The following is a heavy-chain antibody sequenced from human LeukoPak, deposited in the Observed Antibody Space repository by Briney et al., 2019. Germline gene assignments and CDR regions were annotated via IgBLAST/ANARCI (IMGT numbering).Heavy chain of an antibody. D-gene: IGHD3-10*01. V-gene: IGHV3-30*04. CDR2: ISYDGSNK. CDR1: GFTFSSYA. CDR3: ARDSKRYYYGSGSYPDY. J-gene: IGHJ4*02. Sequence: GGSLRLSCAASGFTFSSYAMHWVRQAPGKGLEWVAVISYDGSNKYYADSVKGRFTISRDNSKNTLYLQMNSLRAEDTAVYYCARDSKRYYYGSGSYPDYWGQGTLATVSS.